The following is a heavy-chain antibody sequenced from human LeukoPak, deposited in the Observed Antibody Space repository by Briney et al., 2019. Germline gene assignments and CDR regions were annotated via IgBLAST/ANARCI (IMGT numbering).Heavy chain of an antibody. CDR3: AREGSGYDPFYYFDY. Sequence: ASVKVSCKASGYTFTGYYMHWVRQAPGQGLEWMGWINPNSGGTSYAQKFQGRVTMTRDTSISTAYKELSRLRSDDTAVYYCAREGSGYDPFYYFDYWGQGTLVTVSS. CDR2: INPNSGGT. CDR1: GYTFTGYY. J-gene: IGHJ4*02. D-gene: IGHD5-12*01. V-gene: IGHV1-2*02.